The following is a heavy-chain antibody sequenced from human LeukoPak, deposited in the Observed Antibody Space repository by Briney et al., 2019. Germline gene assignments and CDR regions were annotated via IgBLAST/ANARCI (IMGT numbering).Heavy chain of an antibody. CDR2: IYPRDSRT. CDR1: GYSFSSYW. J-gene: IGHJ4*02. D-gene: IGHD2-15*01. CDR3: ARHLSDITSSPNY. Sequence: AESPQISCKGSGYSFSSYWIAWVRQMPGKGLEWMGVIYPRDSRTTYSPSFQDQVTISADKSISTAYLQWTSLKASDTAMYYCARHLSDITSSPNYWGPGTLVTVSS. V-gene: IGHV5-51*01.